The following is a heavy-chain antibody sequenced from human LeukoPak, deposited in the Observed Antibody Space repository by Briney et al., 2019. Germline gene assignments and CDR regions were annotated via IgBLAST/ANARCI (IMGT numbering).Heavy chain of an antibody. CDR1: GLTFSSYC. CDR3: AREGDWELQGAFDI. J-gene: IGHJ3*02. V-gene: IGHV3-30*03. Sequence: PGGSLRLSCAASGLTFSSYCMHWVRQAPGKGLEWVAVISYDGTNKYYADSVKGRFTTSRDNSKNTLYLQMHSLRAEDTAVYYCAREGDWELQGAFDIWGQGTMVTVSS. D-gene: IGHD1-26*01. CDR2: ISYDGTNK.